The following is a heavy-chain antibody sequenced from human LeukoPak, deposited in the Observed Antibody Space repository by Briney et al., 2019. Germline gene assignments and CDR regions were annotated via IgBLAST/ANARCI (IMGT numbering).Heavy chain of an antibody. J-gene: IGHJ4*02. CDR3: VRDRGDSGWYIADFDY. V-gene: IGHV3-21*01. D-gene: IGHD6-19*01. CDR2: ISSSSRYI. Sequence: GGSLRLSCAASGFTFSSYSMDWVRQAPGKGLEWVSYISSSSRYIYYADSVRGRFTISRDNAENSLYLQMSGLRAEGTAVYYCVRDRGDSGWYIADFDYWGQGTLVTVSS. CDR1: GFTFSSYS.